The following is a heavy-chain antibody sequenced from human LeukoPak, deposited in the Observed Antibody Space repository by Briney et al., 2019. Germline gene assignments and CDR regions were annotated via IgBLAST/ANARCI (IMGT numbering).Heavy chain of an antibody. Sequence: GRSLRLSCAASGFTFSTYGMHWVRQAPGKGLEWVAVIRYDGSNKYYADSVKGRFTISRDNSKNTLSLQMNSLRAEDTAVYYCARAVGPFDIWGQGTMVTVSS. CDR2: IRYDGSNK. J-gene: IGHJ3*02. CDR3: ARAVGPFDI. CDR1: GFTFSTYG. V-gene: IGHV3-33*01.